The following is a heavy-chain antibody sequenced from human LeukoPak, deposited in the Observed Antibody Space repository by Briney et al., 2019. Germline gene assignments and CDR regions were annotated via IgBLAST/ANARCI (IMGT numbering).Heavy chain of an antibody. CDR1: GGSISSYY. CDR2: IYYSGST. D-gene: IGHD4-17*01. J-gene: IGHJ4*02. V-gene: IGHV4-59*01. CDR3: ARSEVTTDPPYFDY. Sequence: SETLSLTCTVSGGSISSYYWSWIRQPPGKGLEWIGYIYYSGSTNYNPSLKSRISISVDTSKNQFSLKLSSVTAADTAVYYCARSEVTTDPPYFDYWGQGTLVTVSS.